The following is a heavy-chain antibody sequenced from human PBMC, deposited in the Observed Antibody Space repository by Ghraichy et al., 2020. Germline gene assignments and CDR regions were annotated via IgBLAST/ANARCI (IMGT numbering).Heavy chain of an antibody. V-gene: IGHV3-30*02. CDR1: GFTFITYA. CDR3: AKDGGITGTTYGMDV. D-gene: IGHD1-20*01. Sequence: GESLRLSCAASGFTFITYAMHWVRQAPGKGLEWVAFIQYDGSSKYYADSVKGRFTISRDNSNNTLYLQMSSLRPEDTAVYYCAKDGGITGTTYGMDVWGQGTTVTVSS. J-gene: IGHJ6*02. CDR2: IQYDGSSK.